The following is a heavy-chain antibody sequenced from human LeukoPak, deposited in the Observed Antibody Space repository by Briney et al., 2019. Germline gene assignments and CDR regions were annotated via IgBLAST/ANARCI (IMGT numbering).Heavy chain of an antibody. Sequence: PSETLSLTCAVYGVSFSGYYWSWIRQPPGKGLEWIGEINHSGSTNYNPSLKSRVIISVDTSKNQFSLKLSSVTAADTAVYYCAREVGGGSGPFYYYYGMDVWGQGTTVTVSS. D-gene: IGHD6-19*01. J-gene: IGHJ6*02. CDR3: AREVGGGSGPFYYYYGMDV. CDR2: INHSGST. V-gene: IGHV4-34*01. CDR1: GVSFSGYY.